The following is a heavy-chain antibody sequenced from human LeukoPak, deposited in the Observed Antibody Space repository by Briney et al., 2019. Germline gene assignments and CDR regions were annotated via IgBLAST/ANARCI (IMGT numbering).Heavy chain of an antibody. D-gene: IGHD3-3*01. CDR2: INHSGST. V-gene: IGHV4-34*01. CDR3: ARGRTKHTIFGPAAGP. Sequence: SETLSLTCAVYGGSFSGYYWSWIRQPPGKGLEWIGEINHSGSTNYNPSLKSRVTISVDTSKNQFSLKLGSVTAADTAVYYCARGRTKHTIFGPAAGPWGQGTLVTVSS. CDR1: GGSFSGYY. J-gene: IGHJ5*02.